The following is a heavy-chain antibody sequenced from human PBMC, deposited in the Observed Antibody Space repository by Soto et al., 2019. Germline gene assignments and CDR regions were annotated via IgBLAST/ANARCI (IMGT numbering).Heavy chain of an antibody. J-gene: IGHJ6*02. CDR3: AGRVSGGYSYGFYYYGMDV. D-gene: IGHD5-18*01. CDR1: GGSISNYN. CDR2: IYYTGSA. V-gene: IGHV4-59*08. Sequence: SATLSLTCTVSGGSISNYNWSWSRQPPWKGLEWIGYIYYTGSANYNPSLDSRVTISVDTSKNQFSLKLSSVTAADTAVYYCAGRVSGGYSYGFYYYGMDVWGQGTTVT.